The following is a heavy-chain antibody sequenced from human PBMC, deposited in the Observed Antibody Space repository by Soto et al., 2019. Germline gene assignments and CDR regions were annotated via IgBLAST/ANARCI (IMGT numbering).Heavy chain of an antibody. D-gene: IGHD4-4*01. CDR2: IYYDGRT. Sequence: QVQLQESGPGLVKPSQTLSLSCTVSGGSFRSDDHDWSWIRQPPGKGLEWIGIIYYDGRTYYNPSLESRLTISTDTSKHQLSLNLRSVTAADTAVYYCARGGYSNYALDSWGQGTLVTVSS. CDR3: ARGGYSNYALDS. CDR1: GGSFRSDDHD. J-gene: IGHJ4*02. V-gene: IGHV4-30-4*01.